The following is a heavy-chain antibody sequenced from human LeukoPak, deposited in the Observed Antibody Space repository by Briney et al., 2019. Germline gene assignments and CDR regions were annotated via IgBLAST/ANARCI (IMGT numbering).Heavy chain of an antibody. D-gene: IGHD3-10*01. Sequence: ASVTVSCKASGYTFTSYDIYWVRQATGQGLEWMGWMNPNSGNTGYAQKFQGRVTMTRNTSISTAYMELSSLRSEDTAVYYCARVDYYGSGSYYRYWGQGTLVTVSS. V-gene: IGHV1-8*01. J-gene: IGHJ4*02. CDR3: ARVDYYGSGSYYRY. CDR1: GYTFTSYD. CDR2: MNPNSGNT.